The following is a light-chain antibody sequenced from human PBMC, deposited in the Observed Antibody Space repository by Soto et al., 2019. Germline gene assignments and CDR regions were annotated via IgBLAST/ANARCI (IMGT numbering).Light chain of an antibody. Sequence: QSALTQPASVSGSPGQSITISCTGTSSDVGGYNYVSWYQQHPGKAPKLMIYDVSNRPSVVSNRFSGSKSGNTASLTISGLQAEDEADYYCSSYTSSSTHWVFGGGTKLTVL. CDR2: DVS. CDR3: SSYTSSSTHWV. J-gene: IGLJ3*02. CDR1: SSDVGGYNY. V-gene: IGLV2-14*01.